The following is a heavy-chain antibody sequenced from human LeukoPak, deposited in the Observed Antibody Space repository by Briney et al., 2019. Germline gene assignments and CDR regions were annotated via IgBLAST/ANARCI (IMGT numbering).Heavy chain of an antibody. CDR2: ISRSGSTK. Sequence: GGSLRLSCAVSGFTFSDYNMRWIRQAPGKGLEWVSSISRSGSTKYYADSVKGRFTISRDNAKNSLFLQMNSLRAEDTAVYYCARVLRYCSGGNCYSGGLGYMDVWGKGTTVTISS. D-gene: IGHD2-15*01. V-gene: IGHV3-11*01. CDR3: ARVLRYCSGGNCYSGGLGYMDV. J-gene: IGHJ6*03. CDR1: GFTFSDYN.